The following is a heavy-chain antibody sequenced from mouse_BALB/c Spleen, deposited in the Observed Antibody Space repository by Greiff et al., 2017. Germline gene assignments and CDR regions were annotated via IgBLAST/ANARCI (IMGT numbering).Heavy chain of an antibody. CDR2: INPYNDGT. V-gene: IGHV1-14*01. J-gene: IGHJ4*01. CDR3: ARRSPYGNYDAMDY. D-gene: IGHD2-1*01. Sequence: VQLKESGPELVKPGASVKMSCKASGYTFTSYVMHWVKQKPGQGLEWIGYINPYNDGTKYNEKFKGKATLTSDKSSSTAYMELSSLTSEDSAVYYCARRSPYGNYDAMDYWGQGTSVTVSS. CDR1: GYTFTSYV.